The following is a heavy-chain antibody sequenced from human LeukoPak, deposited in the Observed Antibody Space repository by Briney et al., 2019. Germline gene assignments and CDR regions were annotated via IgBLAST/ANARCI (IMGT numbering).Heavy chain of an antibody. CDR2: ISSDGNNI. V-gene: IGHV3-74*01. CDR3: ARIIVGATGIDY. D-gene: IGHD1-26*01. CDR1: GFTFSNYW. J-gene: IGHJ4*02. Sequence: GGSLRLSCAASGFTFSNYWMHWVRQVPGKGLVWVSRISSDGNNIQYADSVKGRVTISRDNAKNTLYLQMNSLRVEDTAVYYCARIIVGATGIDYWGQGTLVTVSS.